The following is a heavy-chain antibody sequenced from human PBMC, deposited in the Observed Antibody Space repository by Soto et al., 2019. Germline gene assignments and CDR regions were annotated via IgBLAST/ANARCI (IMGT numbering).Heavy chain of an antibody. Sequence: SETLSLTCAVYGGSFSGYYWSWIRQPPGKGLEWIGEINQSGGTHYNPSLKSRATISVDTSKNQFSLKLSSVTATDTAVYYCARGRSITMLRGAPPDYWGQGTLVTVSS. CDR1: GGSFSGYY. CDR3: ARGRSITMLRGAPPDY. CDR2: INQSGGT. J-gene: IGHJ4*02. V-gene: IGHV4-34*01. D-gene: IGHD3-10*01.